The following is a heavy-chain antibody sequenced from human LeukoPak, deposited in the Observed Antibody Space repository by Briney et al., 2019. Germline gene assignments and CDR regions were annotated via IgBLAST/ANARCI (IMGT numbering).Heavy chain of an antibody. CDR2: IIPIFGTA. D-gene: IGHD1-14*01. CDR1: GCSFSSYA. V-gene: IGHV1-69*05. CDR3: AYGSLYPGNDAFDI. Sequence: ASVKVSCKASGCSFSSYAISWVRPAPGQGLEWMGRIIPIFGTANYAQKFQGRVTTTTDESTSTAYMELSSLRSEDTAVYYCAYGSLYPGNDAFDIWGQGTMVTASS. J-gene: IGHJ3*02.